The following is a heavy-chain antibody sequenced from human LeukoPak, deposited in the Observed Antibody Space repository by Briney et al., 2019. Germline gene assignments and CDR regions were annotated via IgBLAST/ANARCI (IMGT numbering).Heavy chain of an antibody. J-gene: IGHJ3*02. Sequence: GGSLRLSCAASGSTFSHYWMHWVRQAPGKGLVWVTRINPDGSRTDYADSVAGRFTISRDNAKNTLYLQMNSLRADDTAVYYCSWDHTGKEDIWGQGTMVTVSS. CDR2: INPDGSRT. CDR3: SWDHTGKEDI. D-gene: IGHD1-26*01. CDR1: GSTFSHYW. V-gene: IGHV3-74*01.